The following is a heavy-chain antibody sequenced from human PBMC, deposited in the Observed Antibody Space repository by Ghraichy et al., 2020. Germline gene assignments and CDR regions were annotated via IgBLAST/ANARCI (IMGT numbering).Heavy chain of an antibody. CDR3: ATDLIAVDYPNY. V-gene: IGHV1-24*01. CDR2: LDPGNAET. J-gene: IGHJ4*02. D-gene: IGHD6-19*01. CDR1: GYTLSELS. Sequence: ASVKVSCKVSGYTLSELSMHWVRQAPGKGLEWMGGLDPGNAETLYAQNFQGRVTMTVDTSTDTAYMDLSSLRSEDTAMYYCATDLIAVDYPNYWGQGTLVTVSS.